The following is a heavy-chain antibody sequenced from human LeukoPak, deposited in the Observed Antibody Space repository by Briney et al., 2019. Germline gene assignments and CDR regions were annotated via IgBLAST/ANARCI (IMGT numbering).Heavy chain of an antibody. CDR2: ISGSGGST. J-gene: IGHJ4*02. D-gene: IGHD6-13*01. Sequence: PGGSLRLSCAASGFTFSSYAMSWVRQAPGKGLEWVSAISGSGGSTYYADPVKGRFTISRDNSKNTLYLQMNSLRAEDTAVYYCAKDKKYSSSWYSSGFDYWGQGTLVTVSS. CDR3: AKDKKYSSSWYSSGFDY. CDR1: GFTFSSYA. V-gene: IGHV3-23*01.